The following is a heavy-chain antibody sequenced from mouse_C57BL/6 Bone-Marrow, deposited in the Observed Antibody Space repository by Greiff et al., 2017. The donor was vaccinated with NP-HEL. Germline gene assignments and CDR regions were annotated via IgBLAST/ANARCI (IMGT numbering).Heavy chain of an antibody. J-gene: IGHJ2*01. CDR1: GYTFTSYW. V-gene: IGHV1-69*01. CDR2: IDPSDSYT. CDR3: ALPHYFDY. Sequence: VQLQQPGAELVMPGASVKLSCKASGYTFTSYWMHWVKQRPGQGLEWFGEIDPSDSYTNYNQKFKGKSTLTVDKSSSTAYMQLSSLTSEDSAVYYCALPHYFDYWGQGTTLTVSS. D-gene: IGHD5-1*01.